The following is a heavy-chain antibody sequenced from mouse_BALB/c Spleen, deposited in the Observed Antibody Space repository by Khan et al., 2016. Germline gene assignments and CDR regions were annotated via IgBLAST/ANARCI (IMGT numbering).Heavy chain of an antibody. D-gene: IGHD2-2*01. CDR3: ASGYDLAWFAY. V-gene: IGHV1S135*01. Sequence: VQLKQSGPELVKPGASVKVFCKASGYAFTSYNMYWVKQSHGKSLEWIGYIDPYNGGTSYNQKFKGKATLTVDKSSSTAYMHLNSLTSEDSAVSSWASGYDLAWFAYWGQGTLVTVSA. J-gene: IGHJ3*01. CDR2: IDPYNGGT. CDR1: GYAFTSYN.